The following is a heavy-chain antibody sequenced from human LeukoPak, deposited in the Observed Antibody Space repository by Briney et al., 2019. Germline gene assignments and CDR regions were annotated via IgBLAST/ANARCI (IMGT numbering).Heavy chain of an antibody. D-gene: IGHD2-2*01. CDR2: IIPIFGTA. CDR3: ARGAYCTSTSCYGPEDFDL. Sequence: SVKVSCKASGGTFSSYAISWVRQAPGQGLEWMGGIIPIFGTANYAQKCQGTVTITADESTSTASMELSSLRSEDTAVYYCARGAYCTSTSCYGPEDFDLWGRGTLVTVSS. J-gene: IGHJ2*01. CDR1: GGTFSSYA. V-gene: IGHV1-69*13.